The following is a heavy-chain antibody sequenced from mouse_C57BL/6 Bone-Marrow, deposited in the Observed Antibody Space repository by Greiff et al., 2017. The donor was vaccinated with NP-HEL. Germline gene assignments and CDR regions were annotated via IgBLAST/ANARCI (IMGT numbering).Heavy chain of an antibody. CDR2: IDPSDSYT. V-gene: IGHV1-69*01. CDR1: GYTFTSYW. CDR3: AGKVWAVNAREGYFDV. Sequence: QVQLQQPGAELVMPGASVKLSCKASGYTFTSYWMHWVKQRPGQGLEWIGEIDPSDSYTNYNQKFKGKSTLTVDKSSSTAYIQLSSLTSEDSTVYYCAGKVWAVNAREGYFDVWGTETTVTVSS. D-gene: IGHD2-10*02. J-gene: IGHJ1*03.